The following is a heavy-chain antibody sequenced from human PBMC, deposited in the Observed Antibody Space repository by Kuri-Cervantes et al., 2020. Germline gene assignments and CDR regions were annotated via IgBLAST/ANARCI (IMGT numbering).Heavy chain of an antibody. D-gene: IGHD5-18*01. CDR1: GFSFSNYA. J-gene: IGHJ4*02. CDR3: ARDLGQLWVS. V-gene: IGHV3-30*03. CDR2: ISYDGSNK. Sequence: GESLKISCAASGFSFSNYAMSWVRQAPGKGLEWVAVISYDGSNKYYADSVKGRFTISRDNSKNTLYLQMNSLRAEDTAVYYCARDLGQLWVSWGQGTLVTVSS.